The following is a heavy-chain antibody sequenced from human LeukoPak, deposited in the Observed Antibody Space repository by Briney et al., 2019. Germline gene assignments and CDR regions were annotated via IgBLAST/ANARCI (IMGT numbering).Heavy chain of an antibody. Sequence: SETLSLTCTVSGGSISSCNYYWDWIRQPPGKGLEWIGSVHCRGSTYYNPSLKSRVAISVDTSKKQLYVKLNSVTAADTAVYYCARHSDTAEAGTPQAFDIWGQGTMVTVSS. CDR2: VHCRGST. J-gene: IGHJ3*02. D-gene: IGHD6-13*01. CDR3: ARHSDTAEAGTPQAFDI. V-gene: IGHV4-39*01. CDR1: GGSISSCNYY.